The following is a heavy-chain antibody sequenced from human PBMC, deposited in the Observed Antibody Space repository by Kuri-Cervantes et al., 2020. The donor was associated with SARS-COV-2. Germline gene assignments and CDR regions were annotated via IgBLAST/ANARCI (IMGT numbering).Heavy chain of an antibody. D-gene: IGHD3-22*01. CDR1: GFTFSSYA. CDR2: ISGSGGST. V-gene: IGHV3-23*01. CDR3: AKWAPSSGYYFKSWFDP. J-gene: IGHJ5*02. Sequence: GGSLRLSCAASGFTFSSYAMSWVRQAPGKGLEWVSAISGSGGSTYYADSVKGRFTISRDNSKNTLYLQMNSLRAEDTAVYYCAKWAPSSGYYFKSWFDPCGQGTLVTVSS.